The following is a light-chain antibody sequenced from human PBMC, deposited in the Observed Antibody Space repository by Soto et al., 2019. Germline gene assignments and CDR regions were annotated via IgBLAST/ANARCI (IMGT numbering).Light chain of an antibody. CDR2: GNS. V-gene: IGLV1-40*01. CDR1: SSNIGAGYD. J-gene: IGLJ7*01. Sequence: QSVLTQPPSVSGAPGHSGTISCTGSSSNIGAGYDVHWYQQLPGTAPKLLLHGNSNRPSVVPDRFSGSKSGTSASLAITGLQAEDEADYYYKSYDPGLRSVLGGGTQLTVL. CDR3: KSYDPGLRSV.